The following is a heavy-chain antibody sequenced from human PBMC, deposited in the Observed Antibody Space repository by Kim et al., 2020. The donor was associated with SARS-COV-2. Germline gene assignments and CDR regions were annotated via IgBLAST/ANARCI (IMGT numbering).Heavy chain of an antibody. Sequence: SETLSLTCTVSGGSISSSSYYWGWIRQPPGKGLEWIGSIYYSGSTYYNPSLKSRVTISVDTSKNQFFLKLSSVTADDTAVYYCARSSSWRYNWFDPWGQGPLVTVST. CDR1: GGSISSSSYY. D-gene: IGHD6-13*01. V-gene: IGHV4-39*01. CDR3: ARSSSWRYNWFDP. CDR2: IYYSGST. J-gene: IGHJ5*02.